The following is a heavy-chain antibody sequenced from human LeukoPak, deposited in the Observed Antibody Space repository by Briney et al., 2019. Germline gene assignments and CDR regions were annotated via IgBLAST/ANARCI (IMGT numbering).Heavy chain of an antibody. V-gene: IGHV3-7*01. CDR1: GFTFSNYW. Sequence: GGSLRLSCAASGFTFSNYWMNWVRQAPGKGLEWVANIKQDGSEKYYVDSVKGRFTISRDNAKSSLYLQMNSLRAEDTAVYYCARGYSNYGYAFDIWGQGTMVTVSS. D-gene: IGHD4-11*01. CDR3: ARGYSNYGYAFDI. J-gene: IGHJ3*02. CDR2: IKQDGSEK.